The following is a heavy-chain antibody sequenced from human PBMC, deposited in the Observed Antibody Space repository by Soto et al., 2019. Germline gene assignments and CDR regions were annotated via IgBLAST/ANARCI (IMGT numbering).Heavy chain of an antibody. CDR3: ARGTDSGYGVEVSYFDY. V-gene: IGHV4-59*01. D-gene: IGHD5-12*01. Sequence: PSETMSLTCTVSGGSLSSYYWSRIRQPPGKGLEWIGYIYYSGSTNYNPSLKSRVTISVDTSKNQFSLKLSSVTAADTAVYYCARGTDSGYGVEVSYFDYWGQGTLVTVSS. CDR1: GGSLSSYY. J-gene: IGHJ4*02. CDR2: IYYSGST.